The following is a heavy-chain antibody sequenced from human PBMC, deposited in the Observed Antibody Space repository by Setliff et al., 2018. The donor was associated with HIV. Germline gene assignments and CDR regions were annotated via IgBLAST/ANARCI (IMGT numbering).Heavy chain of an antibody. CDR2: TYYSGST. V-gene: IGHV4-31*03. CDR1: GVSISNDNYY. D-gene: IGHD2-2*01. J-gene: IGHJ4*02. CDR3: ARVNFLGGSSTSCPVHY. Sequence: SETLSLTCSVSGVSISNDNYYWSWIRQHPEKGLEWIGNTYYSGSTYYNPSLKSRVTISVDTSKNQFSLKLSSVTAADTAVFYCARVNFLGGSSTSCPVHYWGQGTLVTVSS.